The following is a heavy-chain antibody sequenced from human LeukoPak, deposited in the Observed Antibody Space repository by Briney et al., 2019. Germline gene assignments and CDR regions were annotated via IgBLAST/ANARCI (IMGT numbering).Heavy chain of an antibody. CDR2: IYYSGST. J-gene: IGHJ4*02. CDR1: GGSISSYY. Sequence: SETLSLTCTVSGGSISSYYWSWIRQSPGKGPEWIGYIYYSGSTNYNPSLKSRVTISVDTSKNQFSLKLTSVTAADTAVYYCARGSGWYYYWGQGTLVTVSS. V-gene: IGHV4-59*01. D-gene: IGHD6-19*01. CDR3: ARGSGWYYY.